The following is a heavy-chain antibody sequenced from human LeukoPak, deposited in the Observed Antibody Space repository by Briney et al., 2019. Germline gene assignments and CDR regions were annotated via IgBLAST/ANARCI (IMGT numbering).Heavy chain of an antibody. CDR2: IYYSGST. V-gene: IGHV4-39*07. D-gene: IGHD3-10*01. CDR1: GGSISSSIYY. Sequence: PSETLSLTCTVSGGSISSSIYYWGWIRQPPGKGLEWIGSIYYSGSTYYNPSLKSRVTISVDTSKNQFSLKLSSVTAADTAVYYCARELRMVRAERFYYMDVWGKGTTVTVSS. CDR3: ARELRMVRAERFYYMDV. J-gene: IGHJ6*03.